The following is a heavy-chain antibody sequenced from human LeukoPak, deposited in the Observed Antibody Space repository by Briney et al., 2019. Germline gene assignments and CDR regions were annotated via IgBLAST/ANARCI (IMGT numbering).Heavy chain of an antibody. V-gene: IGHV3-23*01. CDR1: GFTFTNFA. Sequence: GGSLRLSCAASGFTFTNFAMNWVSQARGKGLEWVSSISESGDDTAYADSVKGRFAICRGNSRNSLYRQVQSQRAEDTAVYYCAKPFVDVWGQGTLVTVSS. CDR3: AKPFVDV. J-gene: IGHJ5*02. CDR2: ISESGDDT.